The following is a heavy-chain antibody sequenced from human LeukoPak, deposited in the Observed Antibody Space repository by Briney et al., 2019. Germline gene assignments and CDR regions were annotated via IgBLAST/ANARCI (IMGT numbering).Heavy chain of an antibody. J-gene: IGHJ4*02. CDR2: IYTSGNS. D-gene: IGHD1-1*01. V-gene: IGHV4-4*07. CDR3: ARGQLERRSVDY. Sequence: SETLSLTCTVSGGSINGYYWSWIRQPAGKGLEWIGRIYTSGNSNYNPSLKSRVTMSLDTSKNQFSLKVRSVTAADTAMYYCARGQLERRSVDYWGQGTLVTVSS. CDR1: GGSINGYY.